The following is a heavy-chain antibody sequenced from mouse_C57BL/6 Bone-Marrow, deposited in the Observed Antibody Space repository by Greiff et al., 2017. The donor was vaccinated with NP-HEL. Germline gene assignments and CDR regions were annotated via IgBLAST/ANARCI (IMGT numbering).Heavy chain of an antibody. J-gene: IGHJ3*01. D-gene: IGHD2-4*01. CDR2: IYPRDGSN. CDR3: ARIDDFEGAWFAY. V-gene: IGHV1-85*01. Sequence: QVQLQQSGPELVKPGASVKLSCKASGYTFTSYDINWVKQRPGQGLEWLGWIYPRDGSNKYNEKFKGKATLTVDTSSSTAYMELHSLTSEDSAVYFCARIDDFEGAWFAYWGQGTLVTVSA. CDR1: GYTFTSYD.